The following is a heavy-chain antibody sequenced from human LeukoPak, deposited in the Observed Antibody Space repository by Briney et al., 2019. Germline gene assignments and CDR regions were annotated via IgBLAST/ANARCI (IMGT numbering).Heavy chain of an antibody. D-gene: IGHD6-19*01. CDR1: GFIFNSYS. CDR3: ASGLGQWLVTVDY. V-gene: IGHV3-48*04. J-gene: IGHJ4*02. CDR2: ISSSSSTI. Sequence: GGSLRLSCATSGFIFNSYSMNWVRQAPGKGLEWVSYISSSSSTIYYADSVKGRFTISRDNAKNSLYLQMNSLRAEDTAVYYCASGLGQWLVTVDYWGQGTLVTVSS.